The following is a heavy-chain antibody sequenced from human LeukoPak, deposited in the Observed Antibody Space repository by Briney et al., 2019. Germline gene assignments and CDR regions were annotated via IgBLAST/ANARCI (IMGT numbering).Heavy chain of an antibody. CDR1: GFTVSSNY. CDR2: ISSSSSYI. J-gene: IGHJ4*02. D-gene: IGHD4-23*01. Sequence: GGSLRLSCAASGFTVSSNYMSWVRQAPGKGLEWVSSISSSSSYIYYADSVKGRFTISRDNAKNSLYLQMNSLRAEDTAVYYCARGPDYGGNPGYFDYWGQGTLVTVSS. V-gene: IGHV3-21*01. CDR3: ARGPDYGGNPGYFDY.